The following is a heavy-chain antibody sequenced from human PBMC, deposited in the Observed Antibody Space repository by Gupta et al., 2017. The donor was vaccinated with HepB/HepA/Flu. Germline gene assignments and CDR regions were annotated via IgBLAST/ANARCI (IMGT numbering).Heavy chain of an antibody. V-gene: IGHV3-21*01. CDR2: ISSTSVYI. D-gene: IGHD4-11*01. CDR1: GFTFSTYN. Sequence: EVQLVESGGGLVKPGGSLRLSCAASGFTFSTYNINWVRQAPGKGLEWVSSISSTSVYIYYADSVKGRFIISRDNAKNSLYLQMHSLRAEDTAIYYCARDSTVPPAAYGGMDVWGQGTTVTVSS. J-gene: IGHJ6*02. CDR3: ARDSTVPPAAYGGMDV.